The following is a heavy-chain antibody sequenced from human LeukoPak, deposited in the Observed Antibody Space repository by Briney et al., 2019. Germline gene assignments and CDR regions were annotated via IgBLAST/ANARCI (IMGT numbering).Heavy chain of an antibody. Sequence: KPSGTLSLTGTVSDASISGYYWNWIRQSPGKGLEWIGDFYSGSTNYNPSLKSRVTISVDTSKKQFTLRLTSVTAADTAVYYCARDSPPNCSSTNCNGALDIWGQGTLVIVSS. CDR2: FYSGST. CDR3: ARDSPPNCSSTNCNGALDI. V-gene: IGHV4-59*01. D-gene: IGHD2-2*01. CDR1: DASISGYY. J-gene: IGHJ3*02.